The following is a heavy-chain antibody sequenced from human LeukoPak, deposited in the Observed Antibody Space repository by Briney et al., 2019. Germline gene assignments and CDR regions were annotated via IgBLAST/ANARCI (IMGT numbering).Heavy chain of an antibody. CDR3: ARDGYNYDSGSDYHNWFDP. J-gene: IGHJ5*02. CDR2: IYYSGST. V-gene: IGHV4-59*01. Sequence: SETLSLTCTVSGGSISSYYWSWIRQPPGKGLEWIGFIYYSGSTNYKPSLKSRVTISVDTSKNQFSLKLSSVTAADTAVYYCARDGYNYDSGSDYHNWFDPWGQGTLVTVSS. D-gene: IGHD3-10*01. CDR1: GGSISSYY.